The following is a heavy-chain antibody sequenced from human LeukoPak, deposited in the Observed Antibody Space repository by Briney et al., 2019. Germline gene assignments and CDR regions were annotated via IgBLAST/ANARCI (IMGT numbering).Heavy chain of an antibody. CDR2: IYTSGST. J-gene: IGHJ4*02. CDR3: ARGGGYCSSTSCYQIDY. CDR1: GGSISCYY. V-gene: IGHV4-4*07. D-gene: IGHD2-2*01. Sequence: SETLSLTCTVSGGSISCYYWSWIRQPAGKGLEWIGRIYTSGSTNYNPSLKSRVTMSVDTSKNQFSLKLSSVTAADTAAYYCARGGGYCSSTSCYQIDYWGQGTLVTVPS.